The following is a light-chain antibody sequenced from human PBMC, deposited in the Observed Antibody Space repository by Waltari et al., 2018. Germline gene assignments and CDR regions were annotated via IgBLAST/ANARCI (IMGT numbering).Light chain of an antibody. CDR1: KLGHKF. V-gene: IGLV3-1*01. J-gene: IGLJ1*01. CDR3: QAWDSSSDSYV. CDR2: QDK. Sequence: SYELTQPPSVSVSAGQTASITCSGDKLGHKFVCWFQQRPGQSPVLVIYQDKKRPSGIPERFSGSNSGNTAPLTISGTQPLDEADYYCQAWDSSSDSYVFGSGTKVTV.